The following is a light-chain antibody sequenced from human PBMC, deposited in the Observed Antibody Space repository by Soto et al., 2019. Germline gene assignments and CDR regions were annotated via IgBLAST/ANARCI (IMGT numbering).Light chain of an antibody. CDR3: QQSYSTPYT. V-gene: IGKV1-39*01. J-gene: IGKJ2*01. Sequence: DIPMTQSPSSLSASVGDRVTITCRASQSITSYLNWYQQKPGKAPKFLIYAASSLQSGVPSRFYGSGSGTDFTLTISSLQPEDFATYYCQQSYSTPYTFGQGTKVEIK. CDR1: QSITSY. CDR2: AAS.